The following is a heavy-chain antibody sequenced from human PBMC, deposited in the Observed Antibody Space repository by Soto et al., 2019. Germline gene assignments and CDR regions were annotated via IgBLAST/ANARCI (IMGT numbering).Heavy chain of an antibody. CDR3: ARGSSAYSYGYHFDY. CDR1: GGSISSYY. Sequence: SETLSLTCTVSGGSISSYYWSWIRQPPGKGLEWIGYIYYSGSTNYNPSLKSRVTISVDTSKNQFSLKLSSVTAADTAVYYCARGSSAYSYGYHFDYWGQGTLVTVSS. J-gene: IGHJ4*02. D-gene: IGHD5-18*01. CDR2: IYYSGST. V-gene: IGHV4-59*01.